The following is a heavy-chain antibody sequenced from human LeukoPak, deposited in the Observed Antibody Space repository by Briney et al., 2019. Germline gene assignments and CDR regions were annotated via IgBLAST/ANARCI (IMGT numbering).Heavy chain of an antibody. J-gene: IGHJ5*01. CDR3: VRDWDHFDPDS. CDR1: GFTFSNYW. V-gene: IGHV3-74*01. D-gene: IGHD3-9*01. CDR2: IKGDGSHT. Sequence: PGGSLRLSCAASGFTFSNYWMHWVRQAPGKGLVWVSRIKGDGSHTIYADSVKGRFTISRDNAKNTLYLQMKSLRAEDTAVYYCVRDWDHFDPDSWGLGTLVTVSS.